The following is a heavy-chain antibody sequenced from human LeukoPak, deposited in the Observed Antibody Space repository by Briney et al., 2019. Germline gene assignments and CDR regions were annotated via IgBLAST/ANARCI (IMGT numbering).Heavy chain of an antibody. V-gene: IGHV1-69*06. J-gene: IGHJ4*02. CDR2: IIPIFGTT. Sequence: ASVKVSCKASGYTFTSYGISWVRQAPGQGLEWMGGIIPIFGTTNYARKFRGRVTLTADKSTRTAYMELSSLRSEDTAVYYCAEDNDPRALLNFAYWGRETRVPVSS. CDR1: GYTFTSYG. D-gene: IGHD3-16*01. CDR3: AEDNDPRALLNFAY.